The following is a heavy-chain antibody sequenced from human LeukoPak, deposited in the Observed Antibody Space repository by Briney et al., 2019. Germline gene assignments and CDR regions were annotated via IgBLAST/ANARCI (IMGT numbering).Heavy chain of an antibody. CDR1: GYTFTSYY. CDR3: ARDKPSHMRYFDWLAPYYFDY. V-gene: IGHV1-46*01. Sequence: RASVKVSCKASGYTFTSYYMHWVRQAPGQGLEWMGIINPSGGSTSYAQKFQGRVTMTRDMSTSTVYMELSSLRSEDTAVYYCARDKPSHMRYFDWLAPYYFDYWGQGTLVTVSS. J-gene: IGHJ4*02. D-gene: IGHD3-9*01. CDR2: INPSGGST.